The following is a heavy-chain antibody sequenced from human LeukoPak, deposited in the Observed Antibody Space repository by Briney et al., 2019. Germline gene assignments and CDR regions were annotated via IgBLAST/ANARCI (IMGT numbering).Heavy chain of an antibody. CDR2: IYYSGTT. V-gene: IGHV4-39*01. J-gene: IGHJ4*02. D-gene: IGHD3-22*01. CDR3: ARSGYYYYYFDY. Sequence: SETLSLTCAVSGGSISSSSYYWGWIRQPPGKGLEWIGSIYYSGTTYYNPSLKSRVTTSVDTSKIQLSLKLSSVTAADTAVYYCARSGYYYYYFDYWGQGTLVTVSS. CDR1: GGSISSSSYY.